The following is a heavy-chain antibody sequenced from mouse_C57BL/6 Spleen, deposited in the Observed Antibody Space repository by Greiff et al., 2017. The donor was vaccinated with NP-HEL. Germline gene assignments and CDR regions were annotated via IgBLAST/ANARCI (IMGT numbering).Heavy chain of an antibody. CDR1: GFTFSSYA. CDR2: ISDGGSYT. D-gene: IGHD2-3*01. J-gene: IGHJ1*03. CDR3: AREENDGYYGYFDV. Sequence: DVMLVESGGGLVKPGGSLKLSCAASGFTFSSYAMSWVRQTPEKRLEWVATISDGGSYTYYPDNVKGRFTISRDNAKNNLYLQMSHLKSEDTAMYYCAREENDGYYGYFDVWGTGTTVTVSS. V-gene: IGHV5-4*01.